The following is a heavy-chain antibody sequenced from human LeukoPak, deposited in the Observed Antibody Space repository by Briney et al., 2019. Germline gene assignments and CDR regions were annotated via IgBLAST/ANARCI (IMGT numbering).Heavy chain of an antibody. Sequence: SETLSLTCTVSGGSISSSYWSWIRQPAGKGLEWIGRIYTSGSTNYNPSLESRVTMSLDKSTNQFSLNLRSVTAADTAVYYCARWTSSSWYRFDYWGQGALVTVSS. D-gene: IGHD6-13*01. CDR2: IYTSGST. V-gene: IGHV4-4*07. J-gene: IGHJ4*02. CDR3: ARWTSSSWYRFDY. CDR1: GGSISSSY.